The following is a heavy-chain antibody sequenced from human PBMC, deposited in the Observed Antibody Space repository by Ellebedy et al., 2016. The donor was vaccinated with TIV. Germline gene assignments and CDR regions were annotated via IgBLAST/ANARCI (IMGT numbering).Heavy chain of an antibody. D-gene: IGHD1-26*01. CDR3: AKDNQWELRYWYFDL. V-gene: IGHV3-9*01. CDR1: GFTFDDYA. Sequence: GGSLRLXXAASGFTFDDYAMHWVWQAPGKGLEWVSGISWNSGSIGYADSVKGRFTISRDNAKNSLYLQMNSLRAEDTALYYCAKDNQWELRYWYFDLWGRGTLVTVSS. CDR2: ISWNSGSI. J-gene: IGHJ2*01.